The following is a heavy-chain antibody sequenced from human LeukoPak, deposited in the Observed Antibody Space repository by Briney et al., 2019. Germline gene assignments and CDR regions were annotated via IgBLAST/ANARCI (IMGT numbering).Heavy chain of an antibody. CDR2: ITASGDRT. J-gene: IGHJ4*02. Sequence: PGGSLRLSCAASGFTFSDYVMIWVHQAPGKGLEWVSGITASGDRTFYGDSVRGRFTMSRDNSKNTVYLQMNSLRVDDTAVYYCARRDIVVVVSASDYWGQGTLVTVSS. V-gene: IGHV3-23*01. CDR1: GFTFSDYV. D-gene: IGHD2-15*01. CDR3: ARRDIVVVVSASDY.